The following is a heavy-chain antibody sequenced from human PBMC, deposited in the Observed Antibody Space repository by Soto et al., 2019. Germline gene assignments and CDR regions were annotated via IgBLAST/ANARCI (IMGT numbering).Heavy chain of an antibody. Sequence: QVQLVQSGAEVKKPGASVKVSCKAAAYTFTSYDINWVRQATGQDFEWMGWMNPNNGNTAYAQKFQGRVTMTRDTSKSTAFMELSSLTSEDTAVYYCARDPRNWGVDYWGQGTLVTVSS. CDR2: MNPNNGNT. J-gene: IGHJ4*02. CDR1: AYTFTSYD. V-gene: IGHV1-8*01. D-gene: IGHD7-27*01. CDR3: ARDPRNWGVDY.